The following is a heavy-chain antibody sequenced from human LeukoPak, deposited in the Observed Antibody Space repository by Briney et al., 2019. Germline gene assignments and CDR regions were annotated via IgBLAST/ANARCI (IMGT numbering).Heavy chain of an antibody. CDR3: ASPFDY. CDR1: GFTFSSYS. V-gene: IGHV3-48*01. CDR2: ISSSSDSI. J-gene: IGHJ4*02. Sequence: QSGGSLRLSCAASGFTFSSYSMNWVRQAPGKGLEWVPYISSSSDSIYYADSVKGRFTISRDNAKNSLYLQMNSLRAEDTAVYYCASPFDYWGQGTLVTVSS.